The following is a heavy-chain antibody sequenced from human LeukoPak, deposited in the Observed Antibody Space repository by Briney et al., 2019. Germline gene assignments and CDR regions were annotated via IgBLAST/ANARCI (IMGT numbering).Heavy chain of an antibody. CDR2: IYTSGST. Sequence: SETLSLTCTVSGGSISSYYWNWIRQPAGKGLDWIGHIYTSGSTNYNSSLKSRVTMSVDTSKNQFSVKLNSVIAADTAMYYCARGVYLGNGYYFDYWGQGTLVTVSS. CDR1: GGSISSYY. V-gene: IGHV4-4*07. D-gene: IGHD2-8*01. J-gene: IGHJ4*02. CDR3: ARGVYLGNGYYFDY.